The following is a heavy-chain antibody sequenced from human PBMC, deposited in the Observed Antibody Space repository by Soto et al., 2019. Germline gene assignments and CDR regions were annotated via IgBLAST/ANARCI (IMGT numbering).Heavy chain of an antibody. D-gene: IGHD3-16*01. V-gene: IGHV4-61*01. CDR3: ARSQRGRTAFTFDY. CDR1: GDSVSNDKFY. J-gene: IGHJ4*02. CDR2: IYYSGTT. Sequence: XGTLSLSFAVSGDSVSNDKFYWSWIRQPPGKGLEWIGYIYYSGTTNYNSYLKSRLSLSVDMSKNQFSLKLASVTAADTAVYFCARSQRGRTAFTFDYWGQGALVTV.